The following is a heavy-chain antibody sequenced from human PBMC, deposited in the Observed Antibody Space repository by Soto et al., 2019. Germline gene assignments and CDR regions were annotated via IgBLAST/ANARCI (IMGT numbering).Heavy chain of an antibody. Sequence: PSETLSLTCTVSGGSISSGGYYWSWIRQHPGKGLEWIGYIYYSGSTYYNPSLKSRVTISVDTSKNQISLKLSSVTAADTAVYYFARKSHRDYYGSGSPYYGMDVWGQGATVTVSS. V-gene: IGHV4-31*03. J-gene: IGHJ6*02. CDR2: IYYSGST. CDR3: ARKSHRDYYGSGSPYYGMDV. D-gene: IGHD3-10*01. CDR1: GGSISSGGYY.